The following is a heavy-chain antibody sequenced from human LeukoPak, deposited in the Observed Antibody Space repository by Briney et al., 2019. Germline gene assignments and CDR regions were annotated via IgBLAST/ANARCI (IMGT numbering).Heavy chain of an antibody. V-gene: IGHV4-59*01. CDR1: GVSISSYY. CDR3: AREGGHRDYMDV. Sequence: SETLSLTCTVSGVSISSYYWSWLRQPPGKGLEWIGYIYYSGSTNYNPSLKSRVTISVNTSKNQFSLKLSSVTAADTAVYYCAREGGHRDYMDVWGKGTTVTVSS. D-gene: IGHD6-25*01. CDR2: IYYSGST. J-gene: IGHJ6*03.